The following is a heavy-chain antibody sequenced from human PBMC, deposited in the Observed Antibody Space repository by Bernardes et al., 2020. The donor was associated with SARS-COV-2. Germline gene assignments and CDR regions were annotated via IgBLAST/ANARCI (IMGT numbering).Heavy chain of an antibody. CDR1: GDSITRGSYY. D-gene: IGHD4-4*01. Sequence: SETLSLTCSVSGDSITRGSYYWAWIHQPPGKEPQWVGPVSSSGITYYNPSFKSRVTILIDQSKNHFSLSLNSVTAADTGLYYCARHSISNFRSFFAYWGQGIQVIVSS. V-gene: IGHV4-39*02. CDR2: VSSSGIT. J-gene: IGHJ4*02. CDR3: ARHSISNFRSFFAY.